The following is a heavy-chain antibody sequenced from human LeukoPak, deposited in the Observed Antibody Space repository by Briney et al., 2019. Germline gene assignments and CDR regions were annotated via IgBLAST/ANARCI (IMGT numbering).Heavy chain of an antibody. CDR1: GFTFSSYS. CDR2: ISSSSSYI. D-gene: IGHD2-2*01. J-gene: IGHJ4*02. V-gene: IGHV3-21*01. CDR3: ASRYCSSTSCYGG. Sequence: GSLRLSCAASGFTFSSYSMNWVRQAPGKGLEWVSSISSSSSYIYYADSVKGRFTISRDNAKNSLYLQMNSLRAEDTAVYYCASRYCSSTSCYGGWGQGTLVTVSS.